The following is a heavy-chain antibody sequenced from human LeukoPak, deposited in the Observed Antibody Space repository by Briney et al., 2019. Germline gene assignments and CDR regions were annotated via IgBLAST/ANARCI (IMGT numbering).Heavy chain of an antibody. CDR2: IKQDGSEK. Sequence: GRSLRLSCAASGFTFSSYWMSWVRQAPGKGLEWVANIKQDGSEKYYVDSVKGRFTISRDNAKNSLYLQMNSLRAEDTAVYYCASNLQPRGSAHQVALNYWGQGTLVTVSS. CDR1: GFTFSSYW. J-gene: IGHJ4*02. V-gene: IGHV3-7*01. D-gene: IGHD5-12*01. CDR3: ASNLQPRGSAHQVALNY.